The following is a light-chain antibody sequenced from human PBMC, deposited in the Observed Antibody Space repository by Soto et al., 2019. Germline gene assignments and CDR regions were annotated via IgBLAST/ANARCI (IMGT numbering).Light chain of an antibody. CDR2: GAS. J-gene: IGKJ5*01. Sequence: EIVMTQSPTTLSVPPGERATLSCRASQSVRSNLAWYQQKPGQAPRLLIYGASTRATGIPARFSGSGSGTDFALAISSLQSEDFAVYYCQQYKNWPSITFGQGTRLEIK. CDR1: QSVRSN. V-gene: IGKV3-15*01. CDR3: QQYKNWPSIT.